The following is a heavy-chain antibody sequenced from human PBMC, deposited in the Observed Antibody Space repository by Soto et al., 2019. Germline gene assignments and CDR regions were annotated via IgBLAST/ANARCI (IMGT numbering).Heavy chain of an antibody. Sequence: PSETLSLTCTVSGGSISSGDYYWSWIRQPPGKGLEWIGYIYYSGSTYYNPSLKSRVTISVDTSKNQLSLKLSSVTAADTAVYYCARVVSPLPYYYGSEYYFDYWGQGTLVTVSS. D-gene: IGHD3-10*01. CDR3: ARVVSPLPYYYGSEYYFDY. V-gene: IGHV4-30-4*01. CDR2: IYYSGST. CDR1: GGSISSGDYY. J-gene: IGHJ4*02.